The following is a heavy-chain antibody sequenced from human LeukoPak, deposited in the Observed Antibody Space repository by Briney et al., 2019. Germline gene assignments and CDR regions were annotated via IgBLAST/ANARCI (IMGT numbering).Heavy chain of an antibody. J-gene: IGHJ6*03. CDR1: GFTFDDYA. D-gene: IGHD6-13*01. V-gene: IGHV3-9*01. CDR3: AKDGIAAAGNENYYYYMDV. CDR2: ISWNSGSI. Sequence: GGSLRLSCAASGFTFDDYAMHWVRQAPGKGLEWVSGISWNSGSIGYADSVKGRFTISRDNAKNSLYLQMNSLRAEDTALYYCAKDGIAAAGNENYYYYMDVWGKGTTVTVSS.